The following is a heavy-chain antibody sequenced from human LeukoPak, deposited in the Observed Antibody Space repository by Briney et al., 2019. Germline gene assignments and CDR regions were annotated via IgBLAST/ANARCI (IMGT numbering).Heavy chain of an antibody. CDR2: IKKDGSET. D-gene: IGHD5-18*01. J-gene: IGHJ5*02. CDR1: GFTFSTYW. CDR3: ARDGRLWAQNWFDP. Sequence: GASLRISCAASGFTFSTYWMRWVRQALRKEQEWAVNIKKDGSETHYVESVKGLFTISRDNAKNSLYLQTNSLRAEDTAVYYCARDGRLWAQNWFDPWGQGTLVTVSS. V-gene: IGHV3-7*04.